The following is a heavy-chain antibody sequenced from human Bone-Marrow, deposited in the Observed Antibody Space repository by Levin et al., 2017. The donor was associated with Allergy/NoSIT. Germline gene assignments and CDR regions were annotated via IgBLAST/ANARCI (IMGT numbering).Heavy chain of an antibody. Sequence: SETLSLTCAVYGGSFSGYYWSWIRQPPGKGLEWIGEINHSGSTNYNPSLKSRVTISVDTSKNQFSLKLSSVTAADTAVYYCARGSDIVVVVVEGRGENWFDPWGQGTLVTVSS. CDR1: GGSFSGYY. V-gene: IGHV4-34*01. CDR2: INHSGST. D-gene: IGHD2-15*01. CDR3: ARGSDIVVVVVEGRGENWFDP. J-gene: IGHJ5*02.